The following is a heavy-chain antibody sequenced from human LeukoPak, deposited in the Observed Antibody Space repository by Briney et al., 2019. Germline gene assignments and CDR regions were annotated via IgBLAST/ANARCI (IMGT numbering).Heavy chain of an antibody. V-gene: IGHV3-23*01. CDR2: ISGGPGTT. J-gene: IGHJ3*02. CDR3: AGGGGSPMGAFDI. Sequence: GGSLRLSCAASGFTFDDYGMSWVRQAPGKGLEWVSAISGGPGTTYYAASVTGRFTISRDNSKNTLYLQMNSLRAEDTAVYYCAGGGGSPMGAFDIWGQGTMVTVSS. CDR1: GFTFDDYG. D-gene: IGHD2-15*01.